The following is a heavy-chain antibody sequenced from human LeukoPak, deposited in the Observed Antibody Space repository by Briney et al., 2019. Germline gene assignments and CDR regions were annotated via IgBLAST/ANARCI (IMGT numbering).Heavy chain of an antibody. V-gene: IGHV4-59*01. CDR1: GGSISGYY. CDR3: AREYSSFEY. Sequence: SETLSLTCTVSGGSISGYYWHWIRQSPGMGLEWIGYINYSGTTDYNPSLKSRVTISVDTSKNQSSLNLRSATAADTAVYYCAREYSSFEYWGQGILVTVSS. CDR2: INYSGTT. D-gene: IGHD5-18*01. J-gene: IGHJ4*02.